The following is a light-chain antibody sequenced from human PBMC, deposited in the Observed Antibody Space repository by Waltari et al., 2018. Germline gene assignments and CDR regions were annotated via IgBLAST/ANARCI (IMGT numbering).Light chain of an antibody. V-gene: IGKV3-15*01. Sequence: EIVMTQSPATLSVSPGERATLSCRASQSVGNDLAWYHQAPGQALRLLIYGASSRATGVPARFSGSGSGTEFTLTITSLQSGDFGIYFCQQYKEWPPWTFGQGTRVDTK. CDR3: QQYKEWPPWT. J-gene: IGKJ1*01. CDR2: GAS. CDR1: QSVGND.